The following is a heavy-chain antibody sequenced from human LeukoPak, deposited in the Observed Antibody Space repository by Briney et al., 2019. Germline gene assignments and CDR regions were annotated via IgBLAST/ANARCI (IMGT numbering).Heavy chain of an antibody. J-gene: IGHJ6*03. CDR2: IYTSGST. Sequence: SETLSLTCTVSGGSISSSSYYWGWIRQPAGTGLEWLGRIYTSGSTNYNPSLKSRVTMSVDTSKNQFSLKLSSVTAADTAVYYCAREGREGRNRLWFGDQNKVRYYMDVWGKGTTVTISS. D-gene: IGHD3-10*01. CDR3: AREGREGRNRLWFGDQNKVRYYMDV. V-gene: IGHV4-61*02. CDR1: GGSISSSSYY.